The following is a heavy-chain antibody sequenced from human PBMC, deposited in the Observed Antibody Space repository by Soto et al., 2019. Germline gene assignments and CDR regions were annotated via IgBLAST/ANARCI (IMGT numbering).Heavy chain of an antibody. Sequence: ASVKVSCKVSGYTLTELSMHWVRQAPGKGLEWMGGFDPEDGETIYAQKFQGRVTMTEDTSTDTAYMELNSLRAEDTAVYYCAGWQVAGTGPAFDIWGQGTMVTVSS. J-gene: IGHJ3*02. CDR1: GYTLTELS. CDR2: FDPEDGET. V-gene: IGHV1-24*01. D-gene: IGHD6-19*01. CDR3: AGWQVAGTGPAFDI.